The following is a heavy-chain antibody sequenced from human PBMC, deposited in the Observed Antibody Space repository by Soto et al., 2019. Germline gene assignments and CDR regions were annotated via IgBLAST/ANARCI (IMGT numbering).Heavy chain of an antibody. D-gene: IGHD1-1*01. CDR3: AKDRIGLENAFDI. CDR2: ISGSGGST. Sequence: LRLSCAASGFTFSSYAMSWVRQAPGKGLEWVSAISGSGGSTYYADSVKGRFTISRDNSKNTLYLQMNSLRAEDTAVYYCAKDRIGLENAFDIWGQGTMVTVSS. V-gene: IGHV3-23*01. J-gene: IGHJ3*02. CDR1: GFTFSSYA.